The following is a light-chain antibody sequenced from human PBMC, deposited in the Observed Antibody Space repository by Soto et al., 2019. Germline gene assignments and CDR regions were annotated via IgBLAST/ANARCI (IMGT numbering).Light chain of an antibody. CDR2: DAS. V-gene: IGKV3-20*01. J-gene: IGKJ5*01. CDR1: QSVGSSY. Sequence: EIVLTQSPGTLSLSPVERATLSCRASQSVGSSYLAWYQQKPGQAPRLLIYDASNRATGVPARFSGSGSGTEFTLTISRLEPEDFAVYYCQQYGSSPMTFGQGTRLEIK. CDR3: QQYGSSPMT.